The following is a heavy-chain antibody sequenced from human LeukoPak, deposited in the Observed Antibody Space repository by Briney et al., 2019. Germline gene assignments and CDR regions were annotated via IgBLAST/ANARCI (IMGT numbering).Heavy chain of an antibody. J-gene: IGHJ4*02. D-gene: IGHD3-22*01. Sequence: PSETLSLTCTVSGGSFTGSSYYWGWIRQPPVKGLEWIGSMYYSGSTYYNPSLKSRLTISVDTSKNQFSLKLTSVTAADTAVYYCARQYYDNTGYYYFDYWGQGTLVTVSS. V-gene: IGHV4-39*01. CDR3: ARQYYDNTGYYYFDY. CDR1: GGSFTGSSYY. CDR2: MYYSGST.